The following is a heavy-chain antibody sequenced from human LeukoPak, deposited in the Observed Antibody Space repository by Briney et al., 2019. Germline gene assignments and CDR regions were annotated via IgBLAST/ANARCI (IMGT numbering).Heavy chain of an antibody. Sequence: GASPRLSCAASGFTFSSYAMSWVRQAPGKGLEWVSGISGSGTSTYYADSVKGRFTISRDNSKNTLNLQMNSLRAEDTAVYYCAKAAYYFDNSGPGPLYFQHWGQGTLVTVSS. J-gene: IGHJ1*01. V-gene: IGHV3-23*01. CDR1: GFTFSSYA. D-gene: IGHD3-22*01. CDR2: ISGSGTST. CDR3: AKAAYYFDNSGPGPLYFQH.